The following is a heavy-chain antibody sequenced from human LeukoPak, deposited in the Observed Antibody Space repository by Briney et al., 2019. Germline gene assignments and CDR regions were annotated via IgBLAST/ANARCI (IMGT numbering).Heavy chain of an antibody. CDR3: AKARYYGSGSTRNYYGMDV. D-gene: IGHD3-10*01. Sequence: ASVKVSCKASGYTFTGYYMHWVRQAPGQGLEWMGWINPNSGGTNYAQKFQGRVTMTRDTSISTAYMELSSLRAEDTAVYYCAKARYYGSGSTRNYYGMDVWGQGTTVTVSS. CDR2: INPNSGGT. V-gene: IGHV1-2*02. J-gene: IGHJ6*02. CDR1: GYTFTGYY.